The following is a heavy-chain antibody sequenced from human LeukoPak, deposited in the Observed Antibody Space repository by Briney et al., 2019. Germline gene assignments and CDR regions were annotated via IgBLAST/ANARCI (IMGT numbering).Heavy chain of an antibody. J-gene: IGHJ4*02. Sequence: PGGSLRLSCAASGFTVSSNYMSWVRQAPGKGLEWVSVIYSGGSTYYADSVKGRFTISRDNSKNTLYLQMSSLRAEDTAVYYCARDFSSSGSYDYWGQGTLVTVSS. CDR3: ARDFSSSGSYDY. CDR2: IYSGGST. V-gene: IGHV3-53*01. CDR1: GFTVSSNY. D-gene: IGHD3-22*01.